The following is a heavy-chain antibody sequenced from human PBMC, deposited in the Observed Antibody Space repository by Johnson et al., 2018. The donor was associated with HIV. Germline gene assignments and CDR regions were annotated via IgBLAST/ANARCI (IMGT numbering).Heavy chain of an antibody. J-gene: IGHJ3*02. CDR3: ARDKGRGAFDI. V-gene: IGHV3-11*04. CDR2: ISSSGNTI. CDR1: GITFSDYY. Sequence: QVQLVESGGGLVQPGGSLRLSCAASGITFSDYYMSWIRQAPGKGLEWVSYISSSGNTIYYADSVKGRDTISRDNAKKSLYLQMNSLRAEDTAVYYCARDKGRGAFDIWGQGTMVTVSS. D-gene: IGHD3-10*01.